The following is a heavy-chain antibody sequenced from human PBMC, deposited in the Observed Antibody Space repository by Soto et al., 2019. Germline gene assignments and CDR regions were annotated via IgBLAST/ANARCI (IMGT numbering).Heavy chain of an antibody. V-gene: IGHV1-69*12. J-gene: IGHJ6*02. D-gene: IGHD3-3*01. CDR3: ARSPPPRGVVIIFYYYYGMDV. CDR2: IIPIFGTA. CDR1: GGTFSSYA. Sequence: QVQLVQSGAEVKKPGSSVKVSCKASGGTFSSYAISWVRQAPGQGLEWMGGIIPIFGTANYAQKFQGRVTITADEATSTAYMELSSLRSEDTAVYYCARSPPPRGVVIIFYYYYGMDVWGQGTTVTVSS.